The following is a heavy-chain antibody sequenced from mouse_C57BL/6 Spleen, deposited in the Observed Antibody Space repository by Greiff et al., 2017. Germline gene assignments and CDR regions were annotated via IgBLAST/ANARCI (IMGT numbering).Heavy chain of an antibody. CDR2: INPNNGGT. CDR3: ARCYYDYDGGFYAMDY. V-gene: IGHV1-26*01. J-gene: IGHJ4*01. CDR1: GYTFTDYY. D-gene: IGHD2-4*01. Sequence: EVQLQQSGPELVKPGASVKISCKASGYTFTDYYMNWVKQSHGKSLEWIGDINPNNGGTSYNQKFKGKATLTVDKSSSTAYMELRSLTSEDSAVYYWARCYYDYDGGFYAMDYWGQGTSVTVSS.